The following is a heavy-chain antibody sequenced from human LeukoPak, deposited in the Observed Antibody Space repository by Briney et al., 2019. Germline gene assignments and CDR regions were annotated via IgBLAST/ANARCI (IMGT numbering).Heavy chain of an antibody. CDR3: AATARPGSYMDV. V-gene: IGHV5-51*01. Sequence: GESLKISCAGYTYRSSRNSNTCVRKLSGKGMYYMGIIYPGDSDTRYSPSFQGHVTIPADKSVSTAYLQWSSLKASDSAMYYCAATARPGSYMDVWGKGTTVTVSS. CDR2: IYPGDSDT. CDR1: TYRSSRNS. J-gene: IGHJ6*03. D-gene: IGHD6-6*01.